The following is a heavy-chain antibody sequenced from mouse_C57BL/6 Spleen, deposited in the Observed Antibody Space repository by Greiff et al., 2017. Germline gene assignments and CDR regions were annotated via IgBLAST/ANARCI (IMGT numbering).Heavy chain of an antibody. CDR3: STVVPYYYAMDY. CDR2: ISSGGDYI. D-gene: IGHD1-1*01. CDR1: GFTFSSYA. J-gene: IGHJ4*01. V-gene: IGHV5-9-1*02. Sequence: DVKLVESGEGLVKPGGSLKLSCAASGFTFSSYAMSWVRQTPEKRLEWVAYISSGGDYIYYADTVKGRFTISRDNARNTLYLQMSSLKSEDTAMYYCSTVVPYYYAMDYWGQGTSVTVSS.